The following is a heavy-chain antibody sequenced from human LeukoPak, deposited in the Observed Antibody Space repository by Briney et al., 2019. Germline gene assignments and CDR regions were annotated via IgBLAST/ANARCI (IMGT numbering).Heavy chain of an antibody. CDR1: GFTFSSYG. CDR2: ISGSGGIT. J-gene: IGHJ4*02. Sequence: GGSLRLSCAASGFTFSSYGMSWVRQAPGKGLEWVSAISGSGGITYYADSVKGRFTISRDNSKNTLYLQMNSLRAEDTAVYYCAKTTETFYYGSGSYLPDYWGQGTLVTVSS. V-gene: IGHV3-23*01. D-gene: IGHD3-10*01. CDR3: AKTTETFYYGSGSYLPDY.